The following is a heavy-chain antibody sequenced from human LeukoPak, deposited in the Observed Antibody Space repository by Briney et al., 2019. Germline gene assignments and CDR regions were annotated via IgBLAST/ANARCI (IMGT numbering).Heavy chain of an antibody. J-gene: IGHJ4*02. CDR3: AKDLRGCLLRYFDY. Sequence: PGGSLRLSCAASGFTFSNYPMSFVRQAPGKGLEWVSTSGGGDGTYYAESVRGRFTISRDESKSTLYLQMSNLRAEDTAIYYCAKDLRGCLLRYFDYWGRGTLVTVSS. CDR1: GFTFSNYP. V-gene: IGHV3-23*01. CDR2: SGGGDGT. D-gene: IGHD3-16*01.